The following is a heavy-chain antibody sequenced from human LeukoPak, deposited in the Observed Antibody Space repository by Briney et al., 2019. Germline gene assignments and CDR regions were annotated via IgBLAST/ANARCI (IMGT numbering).Heavy chain of an antibody. J-gene: IGHJ4*02. Sequence: ASVKVSCKASGYTFTGYYMHWVRQAPGQGLEWMGWINPNSGGTNYAQKFQGRVTMTRDTSISTAYMELSRLRSDDTAVYYCARGPRIAARYSPRLDYWGQGTLVTVSS. D-gene: IGHD6-6*01. V-gene: IGHV1-2*02. CDR2: INPNSGGT. CDR1: GYTFTGYY. CDR3: ARGPRIAARYSPRLDY.